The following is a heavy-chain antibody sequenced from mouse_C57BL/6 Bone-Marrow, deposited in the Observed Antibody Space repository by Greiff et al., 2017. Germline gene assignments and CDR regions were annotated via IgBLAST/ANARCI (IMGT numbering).Heavy chain of an antibody. Sequence: EVQLVESGGGLVQPGGSLSLSCAASGFTFTDYYMSWVRQPPGKALEWLGFIRNKANGYTTEYSASVKGRFTISRDNSQSILYLQMNALRAEDSATYYCARYHYGSSHWSFDVWGTGTTVTVSS. D-gene: IGHD1-1*01. J-gene: IGHJ1*03. CDR3: ARYHYGSSHWSFDV. CDR2: IRNKANGYTT. V-gene: IGHV7-3*01. CDR1: GFTFTDYY.